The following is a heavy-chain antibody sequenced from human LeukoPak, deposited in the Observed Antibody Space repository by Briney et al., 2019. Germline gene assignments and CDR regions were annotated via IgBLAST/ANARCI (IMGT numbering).Heavy chain of an antibody. CDR2: INPSGGTT. J-gene: IGHJ3*02. CDR3: ARAGNKLPESI. CDR1: GYTFTSYY. V-gene: IGHV1-46*01. D-gene: IGHD1/OR15-1a*01. Sequence: ASVKVSCKASGYTFTSYYMHWVRQAPGQGLEWMGIINPSGGTTSYSQKFQGRVTMTRDTSTSTVYTELSSLRSEDTAVYYCARAGNKLPESIWGQGTMVTVSS.